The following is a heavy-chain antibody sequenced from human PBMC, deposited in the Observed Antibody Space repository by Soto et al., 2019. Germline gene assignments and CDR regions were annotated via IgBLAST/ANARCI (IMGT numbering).Heavy chain of an antibody. CDR3: ARGIGYCSSINCYSSRRLRFDS. CDR2: VNHSGTT. CDR1: GGSFSGYY. D-gene: IGHD2-2*01. Sequence: QVQLQQWGAGLLKPSETLSLTCAVYGGSFSGYYWTWIRQSPEKGLEWIGEVNHSGTTYYNPSLKTRVTTSIPTPKNPFSLKMSSVTAADTAVYYCARGIGYCSSINCYSSRRLRFDSWGQGTLVTVSS. J-gene: IGHJ4*02. V-gene: IGHV4-34*01.